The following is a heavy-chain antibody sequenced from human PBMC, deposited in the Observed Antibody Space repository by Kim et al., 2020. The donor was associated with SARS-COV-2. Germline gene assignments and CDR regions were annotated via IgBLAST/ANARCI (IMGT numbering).Heavy chain of an antibody. CDR3: AGVVNYAGDY. D-gene: IGHD3-16*01. V-gene: IGHV5-51*01. J-gene: IGHJ4*02. CDR1: GFTFTSYW. Sequence: GESPKISCKTSGFTFTSYWIGWVRQRPGKGLEWVGLIYPTDFDTRYNPAFQGQVTISADRSITTDYLQWSNLEASDTAMYYCAGVVNYAGDYWGQGTLVTVSS. CDR2: IYPTDFDT.